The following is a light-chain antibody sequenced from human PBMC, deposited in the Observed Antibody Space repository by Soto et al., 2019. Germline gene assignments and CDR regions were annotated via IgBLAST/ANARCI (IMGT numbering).Light chain of an antibody. CDR2: DAS. Sequence: DIQMTQSPSSLSASVGDRVTVTCQASRDISNYLNWYQQKPGKAPKLLIYDASNLETGVPSRFSGSGSGTHFTFTVSSLQPEDIATYYCQQYDNLPLTFGGGTKVEI. CDR1: RDISNY. V-gene: IGKV1-33*01. J-gene: IGKJ4*01. CDR3: QQYDNLPLT.